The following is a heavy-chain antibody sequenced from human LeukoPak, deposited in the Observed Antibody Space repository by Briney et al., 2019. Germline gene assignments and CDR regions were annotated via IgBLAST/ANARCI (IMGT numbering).Heavy chain of an antibody. CDR3: AIDRAPSALDY. V-gene: IGHV3-30*02. Sequence: PGGSLRLSCAASGFTFSTYGMHWVRQAPGKGLDWVAFIRHDGSDKCYADSVKGRFTISRDKSKNTLYLQMNSLRAEDTAAYFCAIDRAPSALDYWGQGTLVTVSS. CDR1: GFTFSTYG. CDR2: IRHDGSDK. D-gene: IGHD6-19*01. J-gene: IGHJ4*02.